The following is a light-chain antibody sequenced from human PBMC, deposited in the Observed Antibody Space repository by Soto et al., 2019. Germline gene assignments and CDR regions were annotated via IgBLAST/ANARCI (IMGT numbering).Light chain of an antibody. CDR3: QQYNHWYT. J-gene: IGKJ2*01. V-gene: IGKV3-15*01. CDR1: QSVSTN. Sequence: EIVMTQSPATLSVSPGERATLSCRASQSVSTNLAWYQQKPGQAPRLLIYGTSTRATGIPARFSGSGSGTEFTLTISSLQSEDSAVYYCQQYNHWYTFGQGTKLEIK. CDR2: GTS.